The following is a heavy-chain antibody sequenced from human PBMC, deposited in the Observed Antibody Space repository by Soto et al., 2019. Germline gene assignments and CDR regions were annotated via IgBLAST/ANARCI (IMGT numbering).Heavy chain of an antibody. CDR3: AKVRVGPSYYDYHAMDV. CDR2: ISYDGGKK. Sequence: QGQLVESGGGVVQPGRSLRLSCAASRFTFSNYGMHWVRQAPGNGLAWVAVISYDGGKKDYADSVKGRFTTSRDNSKNMLYLQMSSLRVEDTAIYYCAKVRVGPSYYDYHAMDVWGQGTTVTVSS. J-gene: IGHJ6*02. CDR1: RFTFSNYG. D-gene: IGHD1-26*01. V-gene: IGHV3-30*18.